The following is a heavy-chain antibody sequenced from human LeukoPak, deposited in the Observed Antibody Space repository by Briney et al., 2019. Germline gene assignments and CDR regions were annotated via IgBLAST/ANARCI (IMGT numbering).Heavy chain of an antibody. CDR2: IYYSGST. CDR1: GGSTSSGGYY. Sequence: SQTLSLTYTVSGGSTSSGGYYWSWIRQHPGKGLEWIGYIYYSGSTYYNPSLKSRVTISVDTSKNQFSLKLSSVTAADTAVYYCARLYCSGGSCYEENWFDPWGQGTLVTVSS. V-gene: IGHV4-31*03. J-gene: IGHJ5*02. D-gene: IGHD2-15*01. CDR3: ARLYCSGGSCYEENWFDP.